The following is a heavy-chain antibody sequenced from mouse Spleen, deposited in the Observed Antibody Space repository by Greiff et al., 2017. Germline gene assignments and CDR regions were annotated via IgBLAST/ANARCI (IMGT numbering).Heavy chain of an antibody. V-gene: IGHV5-9*04. D-gene: IGHD2-3*01. CDR1: GFTFSSYT. CDR3: ARRGIYDGPRYYAMDY. Sequence: EVKLVESGGGLVKPGGSLKLSCAASGFTFSSYTMSWVRQTPAKRLEWVATISSGGGNTYYPDSVKGRFTISRDNARNTLYLQMSSLRSEDTAMYYCARRGIYDGPRYYAMDYWGQGTSVTVSS. CDR2: ISSGGGNT. J-gene: IGHJ4*01.